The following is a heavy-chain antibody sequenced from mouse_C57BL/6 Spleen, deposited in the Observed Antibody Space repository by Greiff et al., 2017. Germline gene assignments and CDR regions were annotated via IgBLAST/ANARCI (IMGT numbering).Heavy chain of an antibody. J-gene: IGHJ2*01. D-gene: IGHD2-2*01. CDR2: IYPRSGNT. V-gene: IGHV1-81*01. CDR3: ARCGYDERGDY. CDR1: GYTFTSYG. Sequence: QVQLQQSGAELARPGASVKLSCKASGYTFTSYGISWVKQRTGQGLEWSGEIYPRSGNTYYNEKFKGKATLTADKSSSTAYMELRSLTSEDSAVYFCARCGYDERGDYWGQGTTLTVSS.